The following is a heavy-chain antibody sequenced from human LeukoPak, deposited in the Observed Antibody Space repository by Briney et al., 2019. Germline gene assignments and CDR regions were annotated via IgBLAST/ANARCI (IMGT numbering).Heavy chain of an antibody. CDR3: ARDSGIGYYAY. D-gene: IGHD3-10*01. CDR1: GYTLTSYY. V-gene: IGHV1-46*01. CDR2: INPSGGST. Sequence: ASVKVSCKASGYTLTSYYMHWVRQAPGQGLEWMGIINPSGGSTSYAQKFQGRVTMTRDTSTSTVYMELSSLRSEDTAVYYCARDSGIGYYAYGGQGTLVTVSS. J-gene: IGHJ4*02.